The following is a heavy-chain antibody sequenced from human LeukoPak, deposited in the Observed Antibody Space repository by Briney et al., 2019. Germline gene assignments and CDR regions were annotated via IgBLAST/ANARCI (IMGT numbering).Heavy chain of an antibody. CDR2: ITDSGRKT. CDR1: GLTFSNYA. CDR3: AKITKATTPNY. Sequence: GGSLRLSCAASGLTFSNYAMNWDRQASGKGLEWVSGITDSGRKTYYADSVKGRFSISRDNSRNTVYLQMSDLRAEDTAVYYCAKITKATTPNYWGQGTLVTVSS. J-gene: IGHJ4*02. D-gene: IGHD4-17*01. V-gene: IGHV3-23*01.